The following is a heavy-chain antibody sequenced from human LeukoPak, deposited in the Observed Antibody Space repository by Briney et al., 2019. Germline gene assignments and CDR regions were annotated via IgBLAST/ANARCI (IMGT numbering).Heavy chain of an antibody. CDR1: GGSISSYY. CDR2: IYYSGST. D-gene: IGHD6-13*01. CDR3: ARLSIAAAGTGYFDY. V-gene: IGHV4-59*12. J-gene: IGHJ4*02. Sequence: SETLSLTCTVSGGSISSYYWSWIRQPPGKGLEWIGYIYYSGSTNYNPSLKSRVTISVDTSKKQFSLKLSSVTAADTAVYYCARLSIAAAGTGYFDYWGQGTLVTVSS.